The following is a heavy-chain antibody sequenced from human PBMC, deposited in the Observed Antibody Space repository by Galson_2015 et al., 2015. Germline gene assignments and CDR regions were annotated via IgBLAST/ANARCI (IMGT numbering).Heavy chain of an antibody. CDR2: INHSGST. Sequence: WSWIRQPPGKGLVWIGEINHSGSTYYNPSLKSRVTISVDTSKNQFSLKLSSVTAADTAVYYCAREVYYGSGSYYFDYWGQGTLVTVSS. J-gene: IGHJ4*02. D-gene: IGHD3-10*01. V-gene: IGHV4-34*09. CDR3: AREVYYGSGSYYFDY.